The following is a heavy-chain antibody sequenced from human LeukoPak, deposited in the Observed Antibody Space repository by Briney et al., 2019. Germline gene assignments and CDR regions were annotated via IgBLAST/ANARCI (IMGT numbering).Heavy chain of an antibody. V-gene: IGHV3-23*01. CDR3: ARAYDYSCYFDL. Sequence: PGGSLRLSCAASGFTFNSYAMSWVRQAPGKGLEWVSAITGSGVATNYADSVRGRSTISRDNSKNIVYLQMNSLRGEDTAVYDCARAYDYSCYFDLWGPGTLVTVSS. J-gene: IGHJ2*01. CDR2: ITGSGVAT. D-gene: IGHD5-12*01. CDR1: GFTFNSYA.